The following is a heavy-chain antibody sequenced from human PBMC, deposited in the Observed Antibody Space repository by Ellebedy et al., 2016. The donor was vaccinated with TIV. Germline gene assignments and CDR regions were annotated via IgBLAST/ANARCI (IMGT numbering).Heavy chain of an antibody. D-gene: IGHD1-20*01. CDR1: GGTISSYY. CDR3: ERMPYNGNDELDH. V-gene: IGHV4-59*01. CDR2: LHYSGNT. J-gene: IGHJ4*02. Sequence: MPSETLSLTCTVSGGTISSYYWSWIRQPPGKGLEWIGYLHYSGNTNYNPSLRSRITISVDTSRNQFPRKLGSVTAADTAVYYCERMPYNGNDELDHWGQGTLVTVFS.